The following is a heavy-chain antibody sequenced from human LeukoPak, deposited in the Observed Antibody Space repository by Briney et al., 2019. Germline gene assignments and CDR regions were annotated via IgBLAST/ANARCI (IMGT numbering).Heavy chain of an antibody. J-gene: IGHJ4*02. CDR3: ARGSGGSGYNYWGDY. Sequence: PGGSLRLSCAASGFTFSSYGMHGVRQAPGKGLEWLAVIWYDGNKKHYVESVQGRFTISRDNSKDTLCLQMNSLRAEDTAVYFCARGSGGSGYNYWGDYWGQGTLVTVSS. CDR2: IWYDGNKK. D-gene: IGHD5-24*01. V-gene: IGHV3-33*01. CDR1: GFTFSSYG.